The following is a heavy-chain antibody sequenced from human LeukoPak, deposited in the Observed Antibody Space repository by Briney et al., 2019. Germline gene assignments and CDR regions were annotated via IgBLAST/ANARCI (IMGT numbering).Heavy chain of an antibody. V-gene: IGHV5-51*01. CDR1: GYTFTSYW. CDR2: IYPGDSDT. Sequence: GESLKISCKGSGYTFTSYWIGWVRQMPGKGLEWMGIIYPGDSDTRYSPSFQGQVTISADKSISTAYLQWSSLKASDTAMYYCARSSGYCTNGVCYRGYYMDVWGKGTTVTVSS. D-gene: IGHD2-8*01. J-gene: IGHJ6*03. CDR3: ARSSGYCTNGVCYRGYYMDV.